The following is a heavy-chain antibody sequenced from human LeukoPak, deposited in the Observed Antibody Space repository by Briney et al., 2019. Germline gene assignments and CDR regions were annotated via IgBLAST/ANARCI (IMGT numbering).Heavy chain of an antibody. Sequence: ASVKVSCKASGYTFTSYDINWVRQATGQGLEWMGWISGYNGNTDYAQKFHGRVTMTTNTSTSTAYMELRSLSSDDTAVYYCAREVEPWGQGTLVTVSS. J-gene: IGHJ5*02. CDR3: AREVEP. CDR2: ISGYNGNT. CDR1: GYTFTSYD. V-gene: IGHV1-18*01.